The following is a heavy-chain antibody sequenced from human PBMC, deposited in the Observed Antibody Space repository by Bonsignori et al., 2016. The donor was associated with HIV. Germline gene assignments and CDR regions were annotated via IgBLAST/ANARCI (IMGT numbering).Heavy chain of an antibody. Sequence: WIRQPPGKGLEWVSSISSSSSYIYYADSVKGRFTISRDNAKNSLYLQMNSLRAEDTAVYYCARDSSDIVVVVAATPENWFDPWGQGTLVTVSS. V-gene: IGHV3-21*01. D-gene: IGHD2-15*01. CDR2: ISSSSSYI. CDR3: ARDSSDIVVVVAATPENWFDP. J-gene: IGHJ5*02.